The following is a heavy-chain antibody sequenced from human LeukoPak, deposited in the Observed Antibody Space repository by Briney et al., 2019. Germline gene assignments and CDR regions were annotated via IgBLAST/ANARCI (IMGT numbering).Heavy chain of an antibody. CDR2: IGGGGAST. CDR1: GFTFSSYA. J-gene: IGHJ4*02. Sequence: PGGYLRLSCAASGFTFSSYAMSWVRQAPGKGLEWGSAIGGGGASTYYADSVKGRFTISRDNSKNTVYLQMNSLRAEETAVYYCAKDRGTVAAMGPLDYWGQGTLVTVSS. CDR3: AKDRGTVAAMGPLDY. D-gene: IGHD2-2*01. V-gene: IGHV3-23*01.